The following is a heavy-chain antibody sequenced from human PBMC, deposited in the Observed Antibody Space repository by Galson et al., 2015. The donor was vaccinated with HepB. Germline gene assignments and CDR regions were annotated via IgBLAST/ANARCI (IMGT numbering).Heavy chain of an antibody. CDR2: IGGSGANT. D-gene: IGHD5-18*01. CDR1: GFTFSSYA. V-gene: IGHV3-23*01. CDR3: AATNKYSYAYYFDY. Sequence: SLRLSCAASGFTFSSYAMSWVRQAPGKGLEWVSAIGGSGANTYYADSVKGRFTISRDNSKNTLSLQMNSLRAEDTAVYYCAATNKYSYAYYFDYWGQGTLVTVSS. J-gene: IGHJ4*02.